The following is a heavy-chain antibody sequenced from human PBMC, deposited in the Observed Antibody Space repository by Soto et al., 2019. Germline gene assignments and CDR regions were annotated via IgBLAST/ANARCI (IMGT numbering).Heavy chain of an antibody. CDR1: GFTFDDYA. Sequence: EVQLVESGGGLVQPGGSLRLSCAASGFTFDDYAIHWVRQAPGQGLEWVSGISWNGAATGYADSVKGRFTISRDNAKNTLYLQMNSLGSDDTAIYYCADLPLYGSGFDCWGLGTLVTVSS. CDR3: ADLPLYGSGFDC. D-gene: IGHD3-10*01. V-gene: IGHV3-9*01. CDR2: ISWNGAAT. J-gene: IGHJ4*02.